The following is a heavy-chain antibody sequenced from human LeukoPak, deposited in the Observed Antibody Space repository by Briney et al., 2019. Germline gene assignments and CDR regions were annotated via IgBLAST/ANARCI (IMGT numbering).Heavy chain of an antibody. D-gene: IGHD5-18*01. CDR3: ARHVLYSYGPQWWFDP. J-gene: IGHJ5*02. V-gene: IGHV5-10-1*01. CDR2: IDASDSHT. CDR1: GYSFTNYR. Sequence: GESLRISCKGSGYSFTNYRISWVRHMPGRGLEWMGCIDASDSHTNYSPSFQGHVTISADKSSSTAYLQWSSLKASDTAIYYCARHVLYSYGPQWWFDPWGQGTLVTVSS.